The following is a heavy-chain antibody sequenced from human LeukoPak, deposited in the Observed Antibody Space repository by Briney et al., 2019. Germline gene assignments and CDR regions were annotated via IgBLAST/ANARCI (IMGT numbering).Heavy chain of an antibody. J-gene: IGHJ5*02. D-gene: IGHD3-10*01. CDR2: IHMDHRT. CDR3: SKDLTSDFGGDLDP. V-gene: IGHV3-53*01. CDR1: GLTVSSNF. Sequence: GGSLRLSCAASGLTVSSNFMHWVRQAPGKGLEWVAGIHMDHRTFYADSVKGRFTISRDNSKSTVYLQMNSLRVEDAAVYYCSKDLTSDFGGDLDPWGQGTLVTVSS.